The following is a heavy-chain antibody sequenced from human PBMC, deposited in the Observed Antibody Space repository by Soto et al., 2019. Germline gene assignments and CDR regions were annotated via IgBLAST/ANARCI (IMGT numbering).Heavy chain of an antibody. D-gene: IGHD2-2*01. CDR3: ARDSIAAPNWFDP. CDR1: GFTFRNFE. CDR2: ISSSGSKT. V-gene: IGHV3-48*03. Sequence: GGSLRLSCTASGFTFRNFEMNWIRQVPGKGLEWISYISSSGSKTFYADSVKGRFIVSRDNTNDALFLEMNSLRDEDTGVYYCARDSIAAPNWFDPWGQGTLVTAPQ. J-gene: IGHJ5*02.